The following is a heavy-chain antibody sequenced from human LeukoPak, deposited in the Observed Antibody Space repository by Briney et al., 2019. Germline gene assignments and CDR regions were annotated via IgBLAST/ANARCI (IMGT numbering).Heavy chain of an antibody. CDR3: AREGKRDLGLGY. Sequence: SETLSLTCTVSGGSISSYYWSWIRQPPGKGLEWIGYIYYSGSTNYNPSLKSRVTISVDTSKNQFSLKLSSVTAADTAVYYCAREGKRDLGLGYWGQGTLVTVSS. CDR1: GGSISSYY. CDR2: IYYSGST. J-gene: IGHJ4*02. D-gene: IGHD2-21*01. V-gene: IGHV4-59*12.